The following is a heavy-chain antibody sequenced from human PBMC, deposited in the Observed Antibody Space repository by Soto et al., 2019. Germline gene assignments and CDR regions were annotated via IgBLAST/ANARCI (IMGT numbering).Heavy chain of an antibody. Sequence: SGTLSITCTVSGGSISSGDYYWSWIRQPAGKGLEWIGYIYYSGSTYYNPSLKSRVTISVDTSKNQFSLKLSSVTAADTAVYYCARGTWIQLWSPLGVLGYWGQGTLVTVSS. V-gene: IGHV4-30-4*01. CDR2: IYYSGST. CDR3: ARGTWIQLWSPLGVLGY. CDR1: GGSISSGDYY. D-gene: IGHD5-18*01. J-gene: IGHJ4*02.